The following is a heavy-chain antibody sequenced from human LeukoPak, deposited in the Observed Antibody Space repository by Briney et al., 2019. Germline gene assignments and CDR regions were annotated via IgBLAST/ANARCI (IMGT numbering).Heavy chain of an antibody. CDR2: ISYTGST. V-gene: IGHV4-39*07. CDR3: ARVISGSHLAFDP. D-gene: IGHD1-26*01. CDR1: GGSISSTSYY. Sequence: SETLSLTCTVSGGSISSTSYYCGWIRQSPGKGLEWIGSISYTGSTYYNPSLKSRVTISVDTSKNQFSLKLSSVTAADTAVYYCARVISGSHLAFDPWGQGTLVTVSS. J-gene: IGHJ5*02.